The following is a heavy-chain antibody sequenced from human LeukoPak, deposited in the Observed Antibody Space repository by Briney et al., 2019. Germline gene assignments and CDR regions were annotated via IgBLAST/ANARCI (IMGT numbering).Heavy chain of an antibody. CDR3: MRDTRRFPLWFGEIDY. J-gene: IGHJ4*02. Sequence: PSETLSLTCTVSGGSISSYYWSWIRQPPGKGLEWIGYICYSGSSNYNPSLKSRVTISVDTSKNQFSLKLSSVTAADTAFYYCMRDTRRFPLWFGEIDYWGQGILVTVSS. CDR2: ICYSGSS. V-gene: IGHV4-59*12. CDR1: GGSISSYY. D-gene: IGHD3-10*01.